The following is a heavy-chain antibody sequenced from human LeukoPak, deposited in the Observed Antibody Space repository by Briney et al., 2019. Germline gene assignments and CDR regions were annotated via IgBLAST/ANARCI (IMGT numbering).Heavy chain of an antibody. CDR1: GFNFSSYT. J-gene: IGHJ4*02. V-gene: IGHV3-21*01. Sequence: GGSLRLSCAASGFNFSSYTMNWVRQAPGKGLEWVSSVTRSSSYISYADSVKGRFTISRDNPKKSLHLQMSSLKTEDTAVYYCARDRTGSGSYYFDYWGQGTPVTVSS. CDR2: VTRSSSYI. D-gene: IGHD1-26*01. CDR3: ARDRTGSGSYYFDY.